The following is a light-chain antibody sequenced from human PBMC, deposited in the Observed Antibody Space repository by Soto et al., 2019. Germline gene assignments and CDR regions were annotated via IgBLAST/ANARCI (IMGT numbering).Light chain of an antibody. Sequence: QSALTQPPSASGSPGQSVTISCTGTSSDIGGYNSVSWYQQHPGKAPRLMIYEVNKRPSGVPDRFSGSKSGYTASLTVSGFQTEDEAFYYCSSSAGIYHYLVFGGGTKLTVL. CDR3: SSSAGIYHYLV. V-gene: IGLV2-8*01. CDR1: SSDIGGYNS. CDR2: EVN. J-gene: IGLJ3*02.